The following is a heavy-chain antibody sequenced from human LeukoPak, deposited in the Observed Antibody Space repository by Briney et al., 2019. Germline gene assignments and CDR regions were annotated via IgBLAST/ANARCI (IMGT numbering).Heavy chain of an antibody. CDR3: AGDLIYAFHI. J-gene: IGHJ3*02. V-gene: IGHV3-23*01. CDR2: ISASNGNT. D-gene: IGHD3-10*01. CDR1: GVTFSIFP. Sequence: GGSLTLPYAPSGVTFSIFPIISVRQAPGKGLEWVSAISASNGNTYYADSVKGRLTISRDISKNTPYLQMTGLGAEETAAYYLAGDLIYAFHIWRGARMVTVSS.